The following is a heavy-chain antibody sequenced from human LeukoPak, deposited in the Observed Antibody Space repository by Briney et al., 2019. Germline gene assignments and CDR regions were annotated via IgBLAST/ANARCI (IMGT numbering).Heavy chain of an antibody. CDR3: ARDRLRYFDFHLYFDY. D-gene: IGHD3-9*01. Sequence: GGSLRLSCAASAFTFSSYSMNWVSQAPGKGLEWVSYISSSSSTIYYADSVKGRFTISRDNAKNSLYLQMNSLRDEDTAVYYCARDRLRYFDFHLYFDYWGQGTLVTVSS. CDR2: ISSSSSTI. V-gene: IGHV3-48*02. J-gene: IGHJ4*02. CDR1: AFTFSSYS.